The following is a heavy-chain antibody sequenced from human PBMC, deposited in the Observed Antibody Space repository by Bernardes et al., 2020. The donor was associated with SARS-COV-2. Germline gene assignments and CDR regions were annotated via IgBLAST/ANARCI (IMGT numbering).Heavy chain of an antibody. D-gene: IGHD1-26*01. V-gene: IGHV1-8*01. CDR1: GYTFTTYD. CDR3: ARDKSGSRIGGWFDP. Sequence: ASVKVYCKASGYTFTTYDINWVRQATGQGPEWMGWMNPNSGNTGYAQKFQGRLTMTRNTSITTVYMELSSLRSEDTAVYYCARDKSGSRIGGWFDPWGQGTLVTVSS. J-gene: IGHJ5*02. CDR2: MNPNSGNT.